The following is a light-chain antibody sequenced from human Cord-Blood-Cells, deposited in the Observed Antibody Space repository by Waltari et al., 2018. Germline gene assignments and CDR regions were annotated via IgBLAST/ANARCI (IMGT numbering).Light chain of an antibody. CDR1: SSDVGRYNL. Sequence: QSALTQPASVSGSPGQSTTISCTGTSSDVGRYNLVSWYQQHPGKAPKLMIYEGSKRPSGVSNRFSGSKSGNTASLTISGLQAEDEADYYCCSYAGSNVVFGGGTKLTVL. V-gene: IGLV2-23*01. CDR3: CSYAGSNVV. J-gene: IGLJ2*01. CDR2: EGS.